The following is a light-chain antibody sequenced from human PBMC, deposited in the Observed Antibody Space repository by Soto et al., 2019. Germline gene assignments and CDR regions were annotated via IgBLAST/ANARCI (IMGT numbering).Light chain of an antibody. J-gene: IGLJ1*01. CDR3: SSYASSSSLDV. Sequence: QSALTKPASVSGSPGQSITISCTGTSRDVGDYNYVSWFQQHPGKAPKLMIYDVSSRPSGISNRFSGSKSGNTASLTISGLQAEDEADYYCSSYASSSSLDVFGSGTKLTVL. CDR2: DVS. V-gene: IGLV2-14*03. CDR1: SRDVGDYNY.